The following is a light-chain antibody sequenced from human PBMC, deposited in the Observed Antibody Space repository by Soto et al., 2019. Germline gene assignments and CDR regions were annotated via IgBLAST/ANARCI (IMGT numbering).Light chain of an antibody. CDR3: QQYGGSART. J-gene: IGKJ1*01. CDR2: GAS. V-gene: IGKV3-20*01. Sequence: EIVLTQSPGTLSLSPGEGATLSCRASQSISSNFLAWYQQNRGQAPRLLIHGASNRATGIPDRFSGSGSGTDFTLTIARLEPEDFAVYYCQQYGGSARTFGQGTKVEVK. CDR1: QSISSNF.